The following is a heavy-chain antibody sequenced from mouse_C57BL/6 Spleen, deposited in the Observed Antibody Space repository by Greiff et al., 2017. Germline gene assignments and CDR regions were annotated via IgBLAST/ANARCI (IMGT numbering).Heavy chain of an antibody. CDR3: ARGRWLPEAMDY. J-gene: IGHJ4*01. Sequence: QVHVKQPGAELVRPGSSVKLSCKASGYTFTSYWMHWVKQRPIQGLEWIGNIDPSDSETHYNQKFKDKATLTVDKSSSTAYMQLSSLTSEDSAVYYCARGRWLPEAMDYWGQGTSVTVSS. CDR2: IDPSDSET. V-gene: IGHV1-52*01. CDR1: GYTFTSYW. D-gene: IGHD2-3*01.